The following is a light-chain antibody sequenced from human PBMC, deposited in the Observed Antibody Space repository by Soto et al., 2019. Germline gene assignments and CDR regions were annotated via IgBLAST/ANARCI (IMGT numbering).Light chain of an antibody. CDR3: QKYYSYSRT. CDR1: QSISNW. Sequence: MTQAHSALGGFVGHRVKLTWPASQSISNWLAWYQQKTGKAPKLLIYKASSLESGVQSRFSGSGSGSDFTLTIRRLKTDELATYDCQKYYSYSRTVGKGTKGEIK. CDR2: KAS. V-gene: IGKV1-5*03. J-gene: IGKJ1*01.